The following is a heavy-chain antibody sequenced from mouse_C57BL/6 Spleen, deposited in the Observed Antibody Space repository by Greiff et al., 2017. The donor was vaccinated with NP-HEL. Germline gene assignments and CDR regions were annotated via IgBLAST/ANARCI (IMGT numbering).Heavy chain of an antibody. Sequence: DVKLQESGAELVRPGASVKLSCTASGFNIKDYYMHWVKQRPEQGLEWIGRIDPEDGDTEYAPKFQGKATMTADTSSNTAYLQLSSLTSEDTAVYYCTGDGYTGYYAMDYWGQGTSVTVSS. CDR2: IDPEDGDT. CDR3: TGDGYTGYYAMDY. J-gene: IGHJ4*01. V-gene: IGHV14-1*01. D-gene: IGHD2-3*01. CDR1: GFNIKDYY.